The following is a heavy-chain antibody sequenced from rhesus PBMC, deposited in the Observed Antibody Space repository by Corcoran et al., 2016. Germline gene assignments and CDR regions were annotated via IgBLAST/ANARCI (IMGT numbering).Heavy chain of an antibody. D-gene: IGHD2-21*01. V-gene: IGHV4-169*02. CDR2: LYGSGSRT. Sequence: QLQLQASGPGLVQPSATLSVTCAVSGGSISSSSWSWIRPAPGQGLEWLGYLYGSGSRTNDNPSLKSRGTLSVDTSKNQRALKLSSVTCADTAVDYGARETVSEDGTGSGCFGYLDYWGQGVLVTVSS. CDR1: GGSISSSS. CDR3: ARETVSEDGTGSGCFGYLDY. J-gene: IGHJ4*01.